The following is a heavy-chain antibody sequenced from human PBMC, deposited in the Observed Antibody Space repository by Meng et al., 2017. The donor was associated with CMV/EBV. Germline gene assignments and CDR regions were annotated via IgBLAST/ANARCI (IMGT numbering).Heavy chain of an antibody. CDR3: ARGYYDFWSGYYRAGWFDP. CDR2: IYYSGST. J-gene: IGHJ5*02. Sequence: GSLRLSCTVSGGSISSSSYYWGWIRQPPGKGLEWIGSIYYSGSTYYNPSLKSRVTISVDTSKNQFSLKLSSVTAADTAVYYCARGYYDFWSGYYRAGWFDPWGQGTLVTVSS. D-gene: IGHD3-3*01. CDR1: GGSISSSSYY. V-gene: IGHV4-39*07.